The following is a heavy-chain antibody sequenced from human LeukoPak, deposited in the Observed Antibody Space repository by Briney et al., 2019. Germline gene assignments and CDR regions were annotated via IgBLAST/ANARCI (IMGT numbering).Heavy chain of an antibody. CDR1: GGSFSGYY. CDR2: INHSGST. D-gene: IGHD1-26*01. CDR3: ARLSSWSYYRVVAFDI. J-gene: IGHJ3*02. V-gene: IGHV4-34*01. Sequence: SETLSLTCAVYGGSFSGYYWSWIRQPPGKGLEWIGEINHSGSTNYNPSLKSRVTISVDTSKNQFSLKLSSVTAADTAVYYCARLSSWSYYRVVAFDIWGQGTMVTVSS.